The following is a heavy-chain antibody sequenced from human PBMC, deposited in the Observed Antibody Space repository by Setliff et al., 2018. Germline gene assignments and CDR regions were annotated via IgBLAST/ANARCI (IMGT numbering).Heavy chain of an antibody. CDR3: ARRERLVYYFDY. D-gene: IGHD6-19*01. J-gene: IGHJ4*02. Sequence: SETLSLTCTVSGGSISNYYWSWIRQPPGKGLEWIGYIYSSGSTYYNPSLKSRVTISVDTSKNQFSLKLSSVTAADTAVYYCARRERLVYYFDYWGQGTLVTVSS. CDR1: GGSISNYY. V-gene: IGHV4-4*09. CDR2: IYSSGST.